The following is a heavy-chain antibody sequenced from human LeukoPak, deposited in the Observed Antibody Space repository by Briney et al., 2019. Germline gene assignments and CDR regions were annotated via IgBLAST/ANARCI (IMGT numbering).Heavy chain of an antibody. D-gene: IGHD5-18*01. CDR1: GFTFSSYG. V-gene: IGHV3-33*01. Sequence: GGSLRLSCAASGFTFSSYGMHWVRQAPGKGLEWVAVIWYDGSNKYYADFVKGRFTISRDNSKNTLYLQMNSLRAEDTAVYYCARDDSGYSRNLDYWGQGTLVTVSS. J-gene: IGHJ4*02. CDR2: IWYDGSNK. CDR3: ARDDSGYSRNLDY.